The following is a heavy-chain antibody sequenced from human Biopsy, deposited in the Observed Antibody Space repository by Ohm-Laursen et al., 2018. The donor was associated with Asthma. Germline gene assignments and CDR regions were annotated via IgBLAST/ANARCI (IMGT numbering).Heavy chain of an antibody. CDR2: IDQSGYT. CDR1: GGSFSYY. D-gene: IGHD6-19*01. CDR3: AREGVAGTHIED. Sequence: SDTLSLTCDVYGGSFSYYWNWIRQPPGKGLEWIGEIDQSGYTNYNPSLKSRVTISADTSKNQFHLNLSSVTAAGTAVYYCAREGVAGTHIEDWGQGTLVTVSS. J-gene: IGHJ4*02. V-gene: IGHV4-34*01.